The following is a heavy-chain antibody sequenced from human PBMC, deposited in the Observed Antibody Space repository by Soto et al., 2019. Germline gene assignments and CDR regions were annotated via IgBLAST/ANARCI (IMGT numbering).Heavy chain of an antibody. CDR1: GGSFSGYY. Sequence: QVQLQQWGAGPLRPLETLSLTCGVSGGSFSGYYWAWIRQSPGKGLEWIGEINDRGSINYNPSPKSRVSSSVDTSKNNSSRNLRSVTAADTAVYYCARESHDILTGPPWVWYFDLWGRGTLVTVSS. D-gene: IGHD3-9*01. CDR2: INDRGSI. J-gene: IGHJ2*01. V-gene: IGHV4-34*01. CDR3: ARESHDILTGPPWVWYFDL.